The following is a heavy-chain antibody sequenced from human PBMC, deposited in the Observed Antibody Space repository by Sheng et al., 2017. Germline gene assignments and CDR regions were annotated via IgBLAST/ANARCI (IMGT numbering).Heavy chain of an antibody. J-gene: IGHJ6*03. CDR3: ARVGAGEPSGLEGLFYYFYMDV. D-gene: IGHD3-10*01. V-gene: IGHV4-34*01. CDR2: MSHRGST. Sequence: QVQLQQWGAGLLKPSETLSLTCAVYGESFSNYYWSWIRQPPGKGLEWIGYMSHRGSTTYNPSLKSRVTFFVDTSKTHFSMRLTSVTAADTGIYYCARVGAGEPSGLEGLFYYFYMDVWGQGPRPPSP. CDR1: GESFSNYY.